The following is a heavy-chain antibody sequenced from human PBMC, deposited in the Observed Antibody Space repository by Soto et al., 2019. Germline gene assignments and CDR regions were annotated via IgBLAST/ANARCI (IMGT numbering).Heavy chain of an antibody. J-gene: IGHJ4*02. CDR2: ISGSGDRT. CDR3: VKDDGGYPSTSPH. V-gene: IGHV3-23*01. Sequence: EVQLLESGGGLVQPGGSLRLSCAASGITISNYPMSWVRQAPGKGLDWVSGISGSGDRTYYADSAKGRFTISKDISRNSLSLQLDRLGVEDTAVDFCVKDDGGYPSTSPHWGQGTLVTVSS. CDR1: GITISNYP. D-gene: IGHD3-22*01.